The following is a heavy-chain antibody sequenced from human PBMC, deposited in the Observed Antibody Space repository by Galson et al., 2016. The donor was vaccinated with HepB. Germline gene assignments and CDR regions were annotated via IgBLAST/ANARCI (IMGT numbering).Heavy chain of an antibody. CDR2: IYSGDST. CDR3: ARGKEVTGSDPLGP. D-gene: IGHD6-19*01. Sequence: SLRLSCAASGFTVSSTFMTWVRQAPGKGLEWVSVIYSGDSTNYADSVKGRFTISRDNSKNTPYLQMNSLRVEDTAVYYCARGKEVTGSDPLGPWGQGTLVTVSS. CDR1: GFTVSSTF. V-gene: IGHV3-53*01. J-gene: IGHJ5*02.